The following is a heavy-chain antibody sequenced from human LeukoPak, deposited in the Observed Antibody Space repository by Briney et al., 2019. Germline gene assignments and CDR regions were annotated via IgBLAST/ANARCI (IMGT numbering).Heavy chain of an antibody. D-gene: IGHD2-8*01. Sequence: ASVKVSCKASGYTFTGYFIHWVRQVPGQGFEWRGRINPNTGGTMYAHKFQDRVTMTRDTSISTLHLELRSLISDDTAVYYCARDQYECTSGVCLDFWGQGTLVTVSS. J-gene: IGHJ4*02. CDR2: INPNTGGT. CDR1: GYTFTGYF. CDR3: ARDQYECTSGVCLDF. V-gene: IGHV1-2*02.